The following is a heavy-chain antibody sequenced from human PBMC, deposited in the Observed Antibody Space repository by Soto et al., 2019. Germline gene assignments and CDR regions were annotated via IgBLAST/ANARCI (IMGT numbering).Heavy chain of an antibody. CDR3: ARVSGSQSYYYYGMDV. CDR2: ISSSSSYI. V-gene: IGHV3-21*01. CDR1: GFTFSSYS. Sequence: GGSLRLSCAASGFTFSSYSMNWVRQAPGKGLEWVSSISSSSSYIYYADSVKGRFTISRDNAKDSLYLQMNSLRAEDTAVYYCARVSGSQSYYYYGMDVWGQGTTVTVSS. J-gene: IGHJ6*02. D-gene: IGHD1-26*01.